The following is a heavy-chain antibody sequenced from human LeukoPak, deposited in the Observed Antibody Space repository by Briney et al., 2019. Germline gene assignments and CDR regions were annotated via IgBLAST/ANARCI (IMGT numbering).Heavy chain of an antibody. CDR1: GFTLSSYA. Sequence: GRSLRLSCAASGFTLSSYAMHWVRQAPGKGLEWVAVISYDGNNKYYADSVKGRFTISRDNSKNTLYLQMNSLRAEDMAVYYCARDSKTAGGGFDYWGQGTLVTVSS. D-gene: IGHD3-16*01. V-gene: IGHV3-30-3*01. CDR2: ISYDGNNK. J-gene: IGHJ4*02. CDR3: ARDSKTAGGGFDY.